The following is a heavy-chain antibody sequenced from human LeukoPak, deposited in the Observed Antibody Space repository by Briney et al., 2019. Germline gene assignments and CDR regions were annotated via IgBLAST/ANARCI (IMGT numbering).Heavy chain of an antibody. J-gene: IGHJ6*03. V-gene: IGHV1-8*03. D-gene: IGHD1-26*01. CDR3: ARGLLVGYSRAYYYYMDV. Sequence: ASVKVSCKASGYTFTSYDINWVRQATGQGLEWMGWMNPNSGNTGYAQKFQGRVTITRNTSISTAYMELSSLRSEDTAVYYCARGLLVGYSRAYYYYMDVWGKGTTVTVSS. CDR2: MNPNSGNT. CDR1: GYTFTSYD.